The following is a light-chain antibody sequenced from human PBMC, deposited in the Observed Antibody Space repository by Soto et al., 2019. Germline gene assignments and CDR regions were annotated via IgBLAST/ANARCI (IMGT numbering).Light chain of an antibody. Sequence: QSVLTQPASVSGSPGQSITISCAGTSSDVGAYFYVSWYQQHPGKVPKLMIYDVSHRPSGVSNRFSGSKSGNTASLTISGIRAEDEADYFCSSYSNSRTLLFGGGTKLTVL. J-gene: IGLJ3*02. CDR2: DVS. CDR1: SSDVGAYFY. V-gene: IGLV2-14*03. CDR3: SSYSNSRTLL.